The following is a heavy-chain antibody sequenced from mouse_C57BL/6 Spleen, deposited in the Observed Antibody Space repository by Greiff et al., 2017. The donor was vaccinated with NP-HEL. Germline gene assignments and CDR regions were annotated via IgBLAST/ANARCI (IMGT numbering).Heavy chain of an antibody. D-gene: IGHD1-1*01. V-gene: IGHV1-69*01. CDR3: ARSRTVGYFDV. J-gene: IGHJ1*03. CDR1: GYTFTSYW. CDR2: IDPSDSYT. Sequence: VQLQQPGAELVMPGASVKLSCKASGYTFTSYWMHWVKQRPGQGLEWIGEIDPSDSYTNYNQKFKGKSTLTVDKSSSTAYMQLSSLTSEDSAVYYCARSRTVGYFDVWGTGTTVTVSS.